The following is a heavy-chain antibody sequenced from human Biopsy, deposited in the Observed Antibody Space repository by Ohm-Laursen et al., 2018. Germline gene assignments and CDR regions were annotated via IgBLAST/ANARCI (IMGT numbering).Heavy chain of an antibody. D-gene: IGHD3-16*01. J-gene: IGHJ4*02. V-gene: IGHV3-66*01. Sequence: SLRLSCAASEFNVDRNHINWVRQAPGKGLEWVSMIHGSGRTDYADSVKGRFTVSRDNSKDTVYLQMNALRVDDTAMYYCAGAGGHSFWGQGVLVIVSS. CDR3: AGAGGHSF. CDR1: EFNVDRNH. CDR2: IHGSGRT.